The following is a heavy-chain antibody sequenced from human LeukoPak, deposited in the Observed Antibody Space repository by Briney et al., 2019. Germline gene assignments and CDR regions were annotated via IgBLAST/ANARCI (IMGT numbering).Heavy chain of an antibody. CDR2: ISYDGSNK. CDR1: GFTFSSYA. V-gene: IGHV3-30-3*01. J-gene: IGHJ3*02. Sequence: PGRSLRLSCAASGFTFSSYAMHWVRQAPGKGLEWVAVISYDGSNKYYADSVKGRFTISRDNSKNTLYLQMNSLRAEDTAVYYCARDLDPSSIAADANGNDAFDIWGQGTMVTVSS. D-gene: IGHD6-13*01. CDR3: ARDLDPSSIAADANGNDAFDI.